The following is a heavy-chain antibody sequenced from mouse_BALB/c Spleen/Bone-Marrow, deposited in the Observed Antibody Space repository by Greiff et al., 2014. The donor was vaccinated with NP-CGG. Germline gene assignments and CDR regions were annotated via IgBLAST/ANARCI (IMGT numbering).Heavy chain of an antibody. Sequence: EVQLQQSGGGLVKPGGSLKLSCAASGFTFSDYYIYWLRQTPGKRLEWVATISDGGNYSYHPDSVKGRFTTSRDNAKNNLYLQMSSLKSEDTAMYYCARSRMRYGAMDYWGQGTSVTVFS. CDR3: ARSRMRYGAMDY. CDR2: ISDGGNYS. J-gene: IGHJ4*01. CDR1: GFTFSDYY. D-gene: IGHD2-10*02. V-gene: IGHV5-4*02.